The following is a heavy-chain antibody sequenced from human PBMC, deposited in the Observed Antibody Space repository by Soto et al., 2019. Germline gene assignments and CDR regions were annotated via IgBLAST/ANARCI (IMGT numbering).Heavy chain of an antibody. CDR2: ISYSGSP. V-gene: IGHV4-59*08. Sequence: QVQLQEAGPGLVKPSETLSLSCTVSGGSISNYYWSWIRQPPGKGLEWIGYISYSGSPTYNPSLESRVTLSVDASKNQSSLRLSSVTAADTAVYYCARRGDLYGSGSYHNFLDYWGRGTLVTVSS. D-gene: IGHD3-10*01. CDR1: GGSISNYY. J-gene: IGHJ4*02. CDR3: ARRGDLYGSGSYHNFLDY.